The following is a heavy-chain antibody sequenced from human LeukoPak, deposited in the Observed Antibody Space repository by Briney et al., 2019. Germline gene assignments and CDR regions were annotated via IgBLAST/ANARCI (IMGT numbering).Heavy chain of an antibody. CDR1: GYTFTSYD. V-gene: IGHV1-8*01. J-gene: IGHJ6*03. D-gene: IGHD6-19*01. Sequence: GASVKVSCKASGYTFTSYDINWVRQATGQGLEWMGWMNPNSGNTGYAQKFQGRVTMTRNTSISTAYMELSSLRSDDTAVYYCARVGHSSGGWYWRYYYYYYMDVWGKGTTVTVSS. CDR2: MNPNSGNT. CDR3: ARVGHSSGGWYWRYYYYYYMDV.